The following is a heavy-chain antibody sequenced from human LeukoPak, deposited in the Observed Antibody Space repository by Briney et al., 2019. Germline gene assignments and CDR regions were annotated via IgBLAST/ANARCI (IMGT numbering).Heavy chain of an antibody. V-gene: IGHV1-46*01. D-gene: IGHD2-2*01. J-gene: IGHJ4*02. Sequence: ASVKVSCKASGYTFTSYYMHWVRQAPGQGLEWMGIINPSGGSTSYAQKFQGRVTMTRDMSTSTVYMELSSLRSEDTAVYYCARSPPAPKTIVVVPAARPAVDYWGQGTLVTVSS. CDR1: GYTFTSYY. CDR2: INPSGGST. CDR3: ARSPPAPKTIVVVPAARPAVDY.